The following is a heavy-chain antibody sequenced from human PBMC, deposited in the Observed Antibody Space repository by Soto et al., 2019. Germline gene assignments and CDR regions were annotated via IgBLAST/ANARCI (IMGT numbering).Heavy chain of an antibody. V-gene: IGHV3-21*01. Sequence: PGGSLRLSCAASGFTFSSYSMNWVRQAPGKGLEWVSSISSSSSYIYYADSVKGRFTISRDNAKNSLYLQMNSLRAEDTAVYYCARDSSGYGLNYYYGMDVWGKGTTVTVSS. CDR2: ISSSSSYI. CDR1: GFTFSSYS. J-gene: IGHJ6*04. D-gene: IGHD3-22*01. CDR3: ARDSSGYGLNYYYGMDV.